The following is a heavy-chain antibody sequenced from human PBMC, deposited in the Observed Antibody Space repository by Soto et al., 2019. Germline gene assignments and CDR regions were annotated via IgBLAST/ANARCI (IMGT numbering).Heavy chain of an antibody. CDR2: IWYDGSNK. V-gene: IGHV3-33*08. CDR3: ARDTLSIAAQNNWFDP. J-gene: IGHJ5*02. D-gene: IGHD6-6*01. Sequence: GGSLRLSCAASGFIFSSSAMTWVRQAPGKGLEWVAVIWYDGSNKYYADSVKGRFTISRDNSKNTLYLQMNSLRAEDTAVYYCARDTLSIAAQNNWFDPWGQGTLVTVSS. CDR1: GFIFSSSA.